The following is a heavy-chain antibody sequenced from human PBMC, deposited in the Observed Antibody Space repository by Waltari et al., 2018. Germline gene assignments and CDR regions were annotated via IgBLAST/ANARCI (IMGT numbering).Heavy chain of an antibody. Sequence: QVQLVESGGGLVKPGGSLRLACAASGFTFSDYYMSWIRQAPGKGLGWGSYISMSGSTIYYSDSVKGRCTISRDNAKNSLYLQMNSLRAEDTAVYYCARVGGYGAFFDYWGQGTLVTVSS. CDR1: GFTFSDYY. CDR3: ARVGGYGAFFDY. J-gene: IGHJ4*02. D-gene: IGHD5-12*01. CDR2: ISMSGSTI. V-gene: IGHV3-11*04.